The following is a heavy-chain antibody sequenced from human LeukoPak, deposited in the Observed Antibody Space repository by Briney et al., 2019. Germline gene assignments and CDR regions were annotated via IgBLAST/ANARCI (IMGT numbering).Heavy chain of an antibody. CDR2: IYSGGST. Sequence: GGSLRLSCAAPGFTFDDYGMIWVRQAPGKGLEWVSVIYSGGSTYYADSVKGRFTISRDNSKNTLYLQMNSLRAEDTAVYYCARAPFDAFDIWGQGTMVTVSS. J-gene: IGHJ3*02. CDR3: ARAPFDAFDI. CDR1: GFTFDDYG. V-gene: IGHV3-66*02.